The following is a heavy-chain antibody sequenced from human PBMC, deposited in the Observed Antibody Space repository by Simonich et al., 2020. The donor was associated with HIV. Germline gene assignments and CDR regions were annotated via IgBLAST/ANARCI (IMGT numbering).Heavy chain of an antibody. Sequence: QVKLQQWGAGLLKPSETLSLTCAVYGGSFSGYYWSWIRQSPGKGLEWIGEVSRRGDTHPHTPLKSRVTISVYTSKIQFSLKLNSVTAADAAVYYCARRTTAYYDFWSSFYFDFWGQGTLVTVSS. D-gene: IGHD3-3*01. CDR1: GGSFSGYY. J-gene: IGHJ4*02. V-gene: IGHV4-34*01. CDR2: VSRRGDT. CDR3: ARRTTAYYDFWSSFYFDF.